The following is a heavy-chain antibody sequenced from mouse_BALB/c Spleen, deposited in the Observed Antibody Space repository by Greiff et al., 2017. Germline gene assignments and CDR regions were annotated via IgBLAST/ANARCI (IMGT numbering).Heavy chain of an antibody. D-gene: IGHD1-2*01. CDR2: IWSGGST. J-gene: IGHJ3*01. CDR1: GFSLTSYG. Sequence: QVQLQQSGPGLVQPSQSLSITCTVSGFSLTSYGVHWVRQSPGKGLEWLGVIWSGGSTDYNAAFISRLSISKDNSKSQVFFKMNSLQANDTAIYYCARNGEDYCGCAWFAYWGQGTLVTVSA. V-gene: IGHV2-2*02. CDR3: ARNGEDYCGCAWFAY.